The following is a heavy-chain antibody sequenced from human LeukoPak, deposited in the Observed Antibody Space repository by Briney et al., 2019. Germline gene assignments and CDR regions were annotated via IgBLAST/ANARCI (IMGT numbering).Heavy chain of an antibody. D-gene: IGHD3-3*01. Sequence: SETLSLTCAVYGGSFSGYYWSWIRQPPGKGLEWIGEINHSGSTNYNPSLKSRVTISVDTSKNQFSLKLSSVTAADTAVYYRARGLLDDYWGQGTLVTVSS. V-gene: IGHV4-34*01. J-gene: IGHJ4*02. CDR2: INHSGST. CDR1: GGSFSGYY. CDR3: ARGLLDDY.